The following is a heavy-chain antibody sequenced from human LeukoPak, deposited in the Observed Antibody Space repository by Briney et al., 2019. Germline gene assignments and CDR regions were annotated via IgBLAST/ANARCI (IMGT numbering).Heavy chain of an antibody. Sequence: PSETLSLTCAVSGGSISSSNWWSWVRQPPGKGLEWIGEIYHSGSTNYNPSLKSRVTISVDTSKNQFSLKLSSVTAADTAVYYCARAFPSGSYNWFDPWGQGTLVTVSS. V-gene: IGHV4-4*02. CDR3: ARAFPSGSYNWFDP. CDR1: GGSISSSNW. J-gene: IGHJ5*02. D-gene: IGHD2-15*01. CDR2: IYHSGST.